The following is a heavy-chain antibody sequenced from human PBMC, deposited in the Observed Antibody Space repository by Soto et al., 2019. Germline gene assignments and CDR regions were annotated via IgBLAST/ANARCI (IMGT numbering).Heavy chain of an antibody. J-gene: IGHJ6*02. Sequence: QVQLVESGGGVVQPGRSLRLSCAASGFTFSSYGMHWVRQAPGKGLEWVAVIWYDGSNKYYADSVKGRFTISRDNSKNTLHLQMNSLRAEDTAVYYCARDYDYGDYARYGMDVWGQGTTVTVSS. CDR1: GFTFSSYG. D-gene: IGHD4-17*01. CDR3: ARDYDYGDYARYGMDV. V-gene: IGHV3-33*01. CDR2: IWYDGSNK.